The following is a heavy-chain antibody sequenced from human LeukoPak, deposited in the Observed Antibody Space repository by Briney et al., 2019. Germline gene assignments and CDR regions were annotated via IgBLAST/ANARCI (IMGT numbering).Heavy chain of an antibody. CDR2: IYPGDSDT. CDR3: ARHTPGYCSSTSCHGYFDYYYYMDV. D-gene: IGHD2-2*01. CDR1: GYSFTSYW. Sequence: GESLKISCQGSGYSFTSYWIGWVRQMPGKGLEWMGIIYPGDSDTRYSPSFQGQVTISADKSISTAYLQWSSLKASDTAMYYCARHTPGYCSSTSCHGYFDYYYYMDVWGKGTTVTVSS. V-gene: IGHV5-51*01. J-gene: IGHJ6*03.